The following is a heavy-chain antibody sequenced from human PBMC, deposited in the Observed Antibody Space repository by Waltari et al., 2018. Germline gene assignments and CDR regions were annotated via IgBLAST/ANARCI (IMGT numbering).Heavy chain of an antibody. CDR3: AGDRAIGLFFDY. Sequence: QVQLQESGQGLVQPSGTLSLTCAVSGDSISGNYWWGWVRQSPEKGLEWIGQVHHSGKTHYNPSLQSRVTISVDKPKNQFSLNLNSVTAADTAIYYCAGDRAIGLFFDYWGRGTLVTVSS. CDR1: GDSISGNYW. CDR2: VHHSGKT. D-gene: IGHD2-2*01. V-gene: IGHV4-4*02. J-gene: IGHJ4*02.